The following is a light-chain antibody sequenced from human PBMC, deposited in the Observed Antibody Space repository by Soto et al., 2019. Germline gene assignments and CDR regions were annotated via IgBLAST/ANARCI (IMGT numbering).Light chain of an antibody. CDR2: KTS. CDR3: QHYKDYSWS. Sequence: DIHLTQSPSTLSASVGDRVTITCRASQSISLWVAWYQQKPGKAPNLLLYKTSSLEPGVASRFSGSGSGTECTLTISSLQPDDFATYYCQHYKDYSWSFGQGTKVEVK. J-gene: IGKJ1*01. V-gene: IGKV1-5*03. CDR1: QSISLW.